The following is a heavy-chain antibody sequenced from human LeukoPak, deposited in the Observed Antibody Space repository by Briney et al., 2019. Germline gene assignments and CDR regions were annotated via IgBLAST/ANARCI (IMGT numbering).Heavy chain of an antibody. CDR1: GVSIRSYY. CDR2: IYYSGST. Sequence: PSGTLSLTCTVSGVSIRSYYWSWIRQPPGKGLEWIGYIYYSGSTNYNPSLKSRVTISVDTSKNQFSLNLSSVTAADTAVYYCARVLPYSSGWGVDYWGQGTLVTVSS. D-gene: IGHD6-19*01. CDR3: ARVLPYSSGWGVDY. J-gene: IGHJ4*02. V-gene: IGHV4-59*01.